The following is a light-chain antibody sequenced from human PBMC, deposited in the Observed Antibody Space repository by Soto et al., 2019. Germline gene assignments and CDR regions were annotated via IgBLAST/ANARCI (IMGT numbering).Light chain of an antibody. Sequence: ENVLTQSPGTLSLSPGERATLSCRASQSVDSSYLAWYQQRPGQAPRLLIYGTSSRATGIPDRFSGSGSGTDLTLTINSLEPEDFAVYYCQQYGSSLYTFGQGTELEIK. CDR2: GTS. V-gene: IGKV3-20*01. CDR3: QQYGSSLYT. J-gene: IGKJ2*01. CDR1: QSVDSSY.